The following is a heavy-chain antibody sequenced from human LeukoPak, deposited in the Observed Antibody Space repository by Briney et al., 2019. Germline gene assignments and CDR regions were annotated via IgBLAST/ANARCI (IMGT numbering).Heavy chain of an antibody. CDR3: ARDVIAAAGYYFDY. D-gene: IGHD6-13*01. J-gene: IGHJ4*02. V-gene: IGHV3-23*01. CDR2: ISGSGSST. CDR1: GFTFSSYA. Sequence: PGGSLRLSCAASGFTFSSYAMSWVRQAPGKGLEWVSAISGSGSSTYYADSVKGRFTISRDNSKNTLYLQMNSLRAEDTAVYYCARDVIAAAGYYFDYWGQGTLVTVSS.